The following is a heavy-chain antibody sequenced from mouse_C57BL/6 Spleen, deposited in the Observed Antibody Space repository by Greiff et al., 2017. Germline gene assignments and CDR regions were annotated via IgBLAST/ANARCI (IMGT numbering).Heavy chain of an antibody. Sequence: DVKLVESGGGLVKPGGSLKLSCAASGFTFSDYGMHWVRQAPEQGLEWVAYISSGSSTIYYADTVKGRFTISRDNAKNTLFLQMTSLRSEDTAMYYCARDDYDGYWGQGTTLTVSS. CDR2: ISSGSSTI. D-gene: IGHD2-4*01. V-gene: IGHV5-17*01. J-gene: IGHJ2*01. CDR1: GFTFSDYG. CDR3: ARDDYDGY.